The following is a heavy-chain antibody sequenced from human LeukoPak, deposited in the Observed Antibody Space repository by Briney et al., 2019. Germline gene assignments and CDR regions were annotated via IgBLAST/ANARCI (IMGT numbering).Heavy chain of an antibody. Sequence: GRSLRLSCAASGFTSSSFAMHWVRQAPGKGLEWVAIISFDGSNKHYADSVKGRFTISRDNSKNTLYLQMNSLRAEDTAVYYCAKGDWLSYFDYWGQGTLVTVSS. CDR3: AKGDWLSYFDY. J-gene: IGHJ4*02. D-gene: IGHD3-9*01. CDR1: GFTSSSFA. V-gene: IGHV3-30*18. CDR2: ISFDGSNK.